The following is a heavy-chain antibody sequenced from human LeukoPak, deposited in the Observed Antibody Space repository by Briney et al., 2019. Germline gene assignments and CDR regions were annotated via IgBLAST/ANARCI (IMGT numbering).Heavy chain of an antibody. CDR2: MNPNSGNT. CDR1: GYTFTSYD. Sequence: GASVKVSCKGSGYTFTSYDINWVRQPTGQGLEWVGLMNPNSGNTGYAQKFQGRVTMTRNTSISTAYMELSSLRSEDTAVYYCARGSVESSPMETTYYYYGMDVWGQGTTVTVSS. V-gene: IGHV1-8*01. CDR3: ARGSVESSPMETTYYYYGMDV. J-gene: IGHJ6*02. D-gene: IGHD1-7*01.